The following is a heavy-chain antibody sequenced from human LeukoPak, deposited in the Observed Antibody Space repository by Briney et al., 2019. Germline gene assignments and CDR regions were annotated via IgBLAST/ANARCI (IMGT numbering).Heavy chain of an antibody. Sequence: GGSLRLSCAASGFTFSSYGMHWVRQAPGKGLEWVAFIRYDGSNKYYADSVKGRFTISRDNSKNTLYLQMNSLRAEDTAVYYCARDQGYYDSSGYYLHYWYFDLWGRGTLVTVSS. CDR2: IRYDGSNK. CDR3: ARDQGYYDSSGYYLHYWYFDL. CDR1: GFTFSSYG. V-gene: IGHV3-30*02. J-gene: IGHJ2*01. D-gene: IGHD3-22*01.